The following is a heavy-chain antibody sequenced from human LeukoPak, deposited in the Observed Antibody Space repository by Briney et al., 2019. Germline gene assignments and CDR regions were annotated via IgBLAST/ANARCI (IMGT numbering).Heavy chain of an antibody. Sequence: PSETLSLTCTVSGGSISSYYWSWIRQPPGKGLEWIGYIYYSGSTNYNPSLKSRVSISIDRSKNQFSLKLTSVTAADTAVYYCARAQGYNWFDPWGQGTLVTVSS. J-gene: IGHJ5*02. CDR1: GGSISSYY. CDR3: ARAQGYNWFDP. CDR2: IYYSGST. V-gene: IGHV4-59*01.